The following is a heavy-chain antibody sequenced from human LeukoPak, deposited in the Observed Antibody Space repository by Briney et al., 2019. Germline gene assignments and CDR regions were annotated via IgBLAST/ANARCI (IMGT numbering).Heavy chain of an antibody. D-gene: IGHD5-24*01. Sequence: PGGSLRLSCAASGFTFSSYGMHWVRQAPGKGLEWVAFMRYDGSDKYYADSVKGRFTISRDNSKNTLYLQMNSLRAEDTAVYYCAKVPWLQLSGYMDVWGKGTTVTISS. CDR1: GFTFSSYG. CDR3: AKVPWLQLSGYMDV. V-gene: IGHV3-30*02. J-gene: IGHJ6*03. CDR2: MRYDGSDK.